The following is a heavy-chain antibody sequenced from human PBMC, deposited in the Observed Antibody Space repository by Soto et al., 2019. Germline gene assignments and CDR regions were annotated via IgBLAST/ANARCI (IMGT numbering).Heavy chain of an antibody. D-gene: IGHD2-21*01. V-gene: IGHV3-53*01. CDR2: IYTRGTT. CDR3: AKLWGYYFES. J-gene: IGHJ4*02. Sequence: GGSLRLSCSASGFSVNNNYMTWVRQAPGRRPEWVAVIYTRGTTHYADFATGRFTFSRDNSKNTLYLQMDSLRPEDTAVYYCAKLWGYYFESWGQGTLVTV. CDR1: GFSVNNNY.